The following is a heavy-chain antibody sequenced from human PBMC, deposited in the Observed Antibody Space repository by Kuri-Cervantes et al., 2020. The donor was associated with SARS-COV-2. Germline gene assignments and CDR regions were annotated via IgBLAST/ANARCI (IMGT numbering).Heavy chain of an antibody. CDR3: ATVSDYYDSSGYFLDFDY. CDR2: TSSSSSYI. D-gene: IGHD3-22*01. J-gene: IGHJ4*02. V-gene: IGHV3-21*01. CDR1: GFTFSSYS. Sequence: GGSLRLSCAASGFTFSSYSMNWVRQAPGKGLEWVSSTSSSSSYIYYADSVKGRFTISRDNAKNSLYLQMNSLRAEDTAVHYCATVSDYYDSSGYFLDFDYWGQGTLVTVSS.